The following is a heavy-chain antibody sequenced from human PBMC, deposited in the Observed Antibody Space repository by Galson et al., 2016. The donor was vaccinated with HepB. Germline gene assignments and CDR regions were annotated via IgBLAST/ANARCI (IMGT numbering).Heavy chain of an antibody. CDR3: ARHVPLVRIRWVKSDQYGLDV. V-gene: IGHV5-51*01. CDR2: IYPGGSDT. CDR1: GYAFSNHW. Sequence: QSGAEVTKPGESLKISCMGSGYAFSNHWIGWVRQMPGKGLEWMGFIYPGGSDTRYSPSFQGRVTFSVDTSIATAYEVWSSLPASDTAIYYCARHVPLVRIRWVKSDQYGLDVWGQGTTVTVSS. D-gene: IGHD3-10*01. J-gene: IGHJ6*01.